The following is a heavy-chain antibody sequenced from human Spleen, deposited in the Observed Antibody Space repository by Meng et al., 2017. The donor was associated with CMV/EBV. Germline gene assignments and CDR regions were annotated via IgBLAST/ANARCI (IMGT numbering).Heavy chain of an antibody. CDR2: IYYSGST. J-gene: IGHJ5*02. V-gene: IGHV4-59*05. CDR3: ARHIVVVVAATPGWFDP. D-gene: IGHD2-15*01. CDR1: GGSISSYY. Sequence: GSLRLSCTVSGGSISSYYWSWIRQPPGKGLEWIGSIYYSGSTYYNPSLKSRVTISVDTSKNQFSLKLSSVTAADTAVYYCARHIVVVVAATPGWFDPWGQGTLVTVSS.